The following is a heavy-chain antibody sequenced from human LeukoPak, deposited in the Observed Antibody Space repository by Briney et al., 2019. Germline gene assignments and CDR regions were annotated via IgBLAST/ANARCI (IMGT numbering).Heavy chain of an antibody. CDR2: LYYSGST. CDR3: ARHCCKGQLQDY. Sequence: SETLSLTCTVSGGSISSGSYYWGWIRQPPGKGLEWIRSLYYSGSTYYNPSLKSRVTISVDTSKNQFSLKLSSVTAADTAVYYCARHCCKGQLQDYWGQGTLVTVSS. D-gene: IGHD6-6*01. V-gene: IGHV4-39*01. CDR1: GGSISSGSYY. J-gene: IGHJ4*02.